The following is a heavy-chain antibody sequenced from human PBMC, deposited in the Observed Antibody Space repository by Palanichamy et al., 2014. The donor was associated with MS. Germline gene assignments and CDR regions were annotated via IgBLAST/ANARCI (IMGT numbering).Heavy chain of an antibody. V-gene: IGHV1-8*01. CDR1: GYTFTSYD. CDR3: ARSFEAARGHYDFWSGHLGYYYYYMDV. D-gene: IGHD3-3*01. J-gene: IGHJ6*03. Sequence: QSGAEVKKPGASVKVSCKASGYTFTSYDINWVRQATGQGLEWMGWMNPNSGNTGYAQKFQGRVTMTRNTSISTAYMELSSLRSEDTAVYYCARSFEAARGHYDFWSGHLGYYYYYMDVWGKGTTVTVSS. CDR2: MNPNSGNT.